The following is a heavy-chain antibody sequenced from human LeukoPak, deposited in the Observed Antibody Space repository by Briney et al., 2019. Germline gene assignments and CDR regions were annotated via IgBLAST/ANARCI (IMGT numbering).Heavy chain of an antibody. CDR3: ARPIAGAGMHSFDI. J-gene: IGHJ3*02. CDR1: GGSISSSGYY. Sequence: SEPLSLTCTVSGGSISSSGYYWGWIRQPPGKGLEWIGETYHRGSTNYNPSLKSRVTISVDTSKNQFSLKLSSVTAADTAVYYCARPIAGAGMHSFDIWGQGTMVTVSS. CDR2: TYHRGST. D-gene: IGHD6-13*01. V-gene: IGHV4-39*07.